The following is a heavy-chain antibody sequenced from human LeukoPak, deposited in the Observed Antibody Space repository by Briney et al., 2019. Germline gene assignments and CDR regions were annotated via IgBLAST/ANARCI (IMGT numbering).Heavy chain of an antibody. J-gene: IGHJ4*02. V-gene: IGHV3-66*01. CDR3: ARDLEGLQFPGY. CDR1: GFTVSSNY. Sequence: GGSLRLSCAASGFTVSSNYMSWVRQAPGKGLEWVSVIYSGGSTYYADSVKGRFTISRDNSKNTLYLQMNSLRAEDTAVYYCARDLEGLQFPGYWGQGTLVTVSS. D-gene: IGHD5-24*01. CDR2: IYSGGST.